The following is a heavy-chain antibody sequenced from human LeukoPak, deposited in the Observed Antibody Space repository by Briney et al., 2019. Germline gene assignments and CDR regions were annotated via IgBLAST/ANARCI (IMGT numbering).Heavy chain of an antibody. CDR1: GGSISSGGYY. V-gene: IGHV4-31*03. CDR2: IYYSGST. D-gene: IGHD1-26*01. Sequence: SQTLSLTCTVSGGSISSGGYYWSWIRQHPGKGLEWIGYIYYSGSTYYSPSLKSRVTISVDTSKNQFSLKLSSVTAADTAVYYCARRKYSGSFFLFDYWGQGTLVTVPS. J-gene: IGHJ4*02. CDR3: ARRKYSGSFFLFDY.